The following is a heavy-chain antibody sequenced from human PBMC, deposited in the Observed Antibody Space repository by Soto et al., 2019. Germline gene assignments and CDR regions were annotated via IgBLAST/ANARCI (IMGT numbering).Heavy chain of an antibody. CDR2: INPNSGGT. J-gene: IGHJ6*02. CDR3: ARDWSRDFRNGMDV. Sequence: EASVKVSCKASGYTFTGYYMHWVRQAPGQGLEWMGWINPNSGGTNYAQKFQGRVTMTRDTPISTAYMELSRLRSDDTAVYYCARDWSRDFRNGMDVWGQGTTVTVSS. CDR1: GYTFTGYY. V-gene: IGHV1-2*02. D-gene: IGHD3-3*01.